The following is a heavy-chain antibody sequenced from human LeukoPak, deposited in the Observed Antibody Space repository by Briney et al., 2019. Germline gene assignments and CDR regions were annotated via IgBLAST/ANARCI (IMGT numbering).Heavy chain of an antibody. V-gene: IGHV3-23*01. Sequence: GGSLRLSCVASGLTFSRYAMSWVRQAPGQGLEWVSAISGSGSSTNHADSVKGRFTISRDNSKNTLYLEMNSLRAEDTAVYYCAKAAYSSGLWYFDSWGPGILVTVSS. CDR2: ISGSGSST. D-gene: IGHD6-19*01. J-gene: IGHJ4*02. CDR1: GLTFSRYA. CDR3: AKAAYSSGLWYFDS.